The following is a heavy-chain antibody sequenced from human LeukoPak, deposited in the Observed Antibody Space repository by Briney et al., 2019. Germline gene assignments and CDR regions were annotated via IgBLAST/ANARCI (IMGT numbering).Heavy chain of an antibody. CDR1: GFTFSRYA. J-gene: IGHJ3*02. Sequence: GGSLRLSCAASGFTFSRYAMSWVRQAPGKGLEWVSVISGSGGSTYYADSVKGRFTISRDNSKNTLYLQMNSLRAEDTAVYYCAKDYLDIVVVPAALVAFDIWGQWTMVTVSS. V-gene: IGHV3-23*01. D-gene: IGHD2-2*03. CDR2: ISGSGGST. CDR3: AKDYLDIVVVPAALVAFDI.